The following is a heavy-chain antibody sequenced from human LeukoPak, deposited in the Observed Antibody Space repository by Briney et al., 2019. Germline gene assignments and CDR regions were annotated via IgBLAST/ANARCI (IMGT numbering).Heavy chain of an antibody. Sequence: PGRSLRLSCAASGFTFDDYAMHWVRQAPGKGLGWVSGISWNSGSIGYADSVKGRFTISRDNAKNSLYLQMNSLRAEDTALYYCARRALGAFDIWGQGTMVTVSS. V-gene: IGHV3-9*01. CDR2: ISWNSGSI. CDR3: ARRALGAFDI. CDR1: GFTFDDYA. J-gene: IGHJ3*02.